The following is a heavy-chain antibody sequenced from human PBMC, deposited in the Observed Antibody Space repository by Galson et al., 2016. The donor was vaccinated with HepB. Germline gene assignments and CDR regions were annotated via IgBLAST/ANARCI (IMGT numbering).Heavy chain of an antibody. CDR1: GFSLTTSGVC. V-gene: IGHV2-70*01. J-gene: IGHJ5*02. CDR3: ARMLSSSNWFDP. Sequence: PALVTPTQTLTLTCTFSGFSLTTSGVCVSWIRQPPGKALEWLALIDWDDGKYYSTSLKTRLTISKDTSKNQVVLTMTNMDPVDTATIYWARMLSSSNWFDPWGQGTLVTVSS. D-gene: IGHD3-16*02. CDR2: IDWDDGK.